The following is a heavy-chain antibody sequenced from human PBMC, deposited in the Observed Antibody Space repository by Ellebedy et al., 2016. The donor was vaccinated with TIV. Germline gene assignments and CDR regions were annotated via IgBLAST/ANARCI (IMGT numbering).Heavy chain of an antibody. CDR1: GFTFSDYY. CDR2: ISGSGGST. D-gene: IGHD6-13*01. Sequence: GESLKISXAASGFTFSDYYMSWVRQAPGKGLEWVSAISGSGGSTYYADSVKGRFTISRDNSKNTLYLQMNSLRAEDTAVYYCAGTDPLKTDPSAAADYWGQGTLVTVSS. CDR3: AGTDPLKTDPSAAADY. J-gene: IGHJ4*02. V-gene: IGHV3-23*01.